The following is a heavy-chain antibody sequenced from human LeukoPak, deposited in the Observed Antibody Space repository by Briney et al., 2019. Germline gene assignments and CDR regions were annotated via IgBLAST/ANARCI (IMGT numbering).Heavy chain of an antibody. D-gene: IGHD1-26*01. CDR3: AKGRGGSYYLLDY. CDR2: ISGSGGST. J-gene: IGHJ4*02. Sequence: GGSLRLSCAASGFTFSSYAMSWVRQAPGKGLEWVSAISGSGGSTYYADSVKGRFTTSRDNSKNTLYLQMNSLRAEDTAVYYCAKGRGGSYYLLDYWGQGTLVTVSS. CDR1: GFTFSSYA. V-gene: IGHV3-23*01.